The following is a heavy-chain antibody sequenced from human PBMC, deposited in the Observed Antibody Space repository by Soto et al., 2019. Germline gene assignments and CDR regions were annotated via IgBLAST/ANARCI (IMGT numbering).Heavy chain of an antibody. Sequence: QVQLVQSGAELKKPGSSVKVSCRASGHTSNSYFIMWVRQAPGQGLEWMGGVIPLLGSVSYEQNVRGRVTISADKSTITADMEMTNQRDDDTYVYYCAGLGYSKGYDYWGQGTQVTVSS. CDR3: AGLGYSKGYDY. CDR2: VIPLLGSV. J-gene: IGHJ4*02. V-gene: IGHV1-69*06. D-gene: IGHD5-12*01. CDR1: GHTSNSYF.